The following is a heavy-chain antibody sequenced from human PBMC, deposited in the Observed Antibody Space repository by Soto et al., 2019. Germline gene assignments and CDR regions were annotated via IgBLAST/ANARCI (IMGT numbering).Heavy chain of an antibody. Sequence: EVQLVESGGGLVQPGGSLKLSCAASGFIFSGSAIHWVRQASRKGLEWVGRIRSRANNFATSSAASVKGRFTFSRDDSKNTAYLQMNPLNPEDTAVYYCARGQGAAIGDYSHPGRDVWGQGTTVTVPS. CDR3: ARGQGAAIGDYSHPGRDV. J-gene: IGHJ6*02. D-gene: IGHD2-2*02. CDR1: GFIFSGSA. V-gene: IGHV3-73*02. CDR2: IRSRANNFAT.